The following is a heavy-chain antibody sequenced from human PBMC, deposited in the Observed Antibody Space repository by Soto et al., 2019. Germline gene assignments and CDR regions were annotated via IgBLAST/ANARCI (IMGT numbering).Heavy chain of an antibody. CDR3: ARGGERRYCSGGSCYSFDY. CDR1: GGSVSSGSYY. D-gene: IGHD2-15*01. J-gene: IGHJ4*02. CDR2: IYYSGST. Sequence: SSETLSLTCTVSGGSVSSGSYYWSWIRQPPGKGQEWIGYIYYSGSTDYNPSLKSRVTISVDTSKNRFSLKLSSVTAADTAVYYCARGGERRYCSGGSCYSFDYWGQGTLVTVSS. V-gene: IGHV4-61*01.